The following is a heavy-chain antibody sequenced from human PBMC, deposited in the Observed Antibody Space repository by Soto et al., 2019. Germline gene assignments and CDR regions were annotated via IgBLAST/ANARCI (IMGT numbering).Heavy chain of an antibody. CDR1: GFTFSSYA. Sequence: EVQFLASGGGLVQPGASLRLSCAASGFTFSSYAMSWVRQAPGKGLAWVSSIPGSSSTTYYADSVTGRFTISRENSNNMLYLQTNSPRSEDTAVYSCAKDVPPIVGAANSFDYWGQRTPVTVAS. CDR3: AKDVPPIVGAANSFDY. J-gene: IGHJ4*02. D-gene: IGHD3-16*01. V-gene: IGHV3-23*01. CDR2: IPGSSSTT.